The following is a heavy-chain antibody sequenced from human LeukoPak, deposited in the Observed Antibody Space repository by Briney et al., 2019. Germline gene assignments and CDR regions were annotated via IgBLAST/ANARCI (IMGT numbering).Heavy chain of an antibody. V-gene: IGHV4-59*01. CDR1: GASLTSYY. Sequence: TSETLSLTCTVSGASLTSYYWSWIRQSPGKGLEWIGYVYYSGSTNYNPSLKSRVTMSVDTSKHQFSLRLSSVTAADTAVYYCARDTRAYDSSGYSYFDYWGRGTLVSVSS. CDR2: VYYSGST. D-gene: IGHD3-22*01. J-gene: IGHJ4*02. CDR3: ARDTRAYDSSGYSYFDY.